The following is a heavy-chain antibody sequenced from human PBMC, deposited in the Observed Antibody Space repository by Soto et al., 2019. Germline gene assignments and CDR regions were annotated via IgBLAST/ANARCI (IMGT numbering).Heavy chain of an antibody. D-gene: IGHD3-16*01. CDR1: GYTFSDFD. CDR3: ARGNPFNYAGFDV. J-gene: IGHJ6*02. CDR2: MNAKSGDT. V-gene: IGHV1-8*01. Sequence: QAHLEQSGTELKRPGASVKVSCKASGYTFSDFDINWLRQASGQGPAWMGWMNAKSGDTFFAQRFQDKFNMTWDTSLSTAYMEVGSLTSDDTAIYYCARGNPFNYAGFDVWGQGTTVAVSS.